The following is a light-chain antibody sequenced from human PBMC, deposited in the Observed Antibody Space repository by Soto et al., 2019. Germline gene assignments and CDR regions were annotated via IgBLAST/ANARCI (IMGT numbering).Light chain of an antibody. CDR3: QQYSDLPMT. CDR2: AAS. J-gene: IGKJ5*01. CDR1: QSVRSN. V-gene: IGKV3D-15*02. Sequence: ELGMQQSPATLSVTQPDRATLPGRANQSVRSNLAWYQQRPRQAPRLLIYAASTRAAGVPDRFSGSASGTDFTLTISRLAPEDFAVYFCQQYSDLPMTFGQGTRLENK.